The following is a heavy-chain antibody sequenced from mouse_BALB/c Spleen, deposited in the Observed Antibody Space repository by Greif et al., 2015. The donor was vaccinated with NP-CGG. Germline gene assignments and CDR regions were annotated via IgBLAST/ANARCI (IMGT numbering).Heavy chain of an antibody. CDR1: GFTFSDYY. V-gene: IGHV5-4*02. CDR2: ISDGGSYT. Sequence: EVMLVESGGGLVKPGGSLKLSCAASGFTFSDYYMYWVRQTPEKRLEWVATISDGGSYTYYPDSVKGRFTISRDNAKNNLYLQMSSLKSEDTAMYYCARGYYDYDEYWGQGTLVTVSA. J-gene: IGHJ3*01. D-gene: IGHD2-4*01. CDR3: ARGYYDYDEY.